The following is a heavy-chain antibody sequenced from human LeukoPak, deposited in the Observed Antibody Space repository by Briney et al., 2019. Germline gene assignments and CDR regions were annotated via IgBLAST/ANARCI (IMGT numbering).Heavy chain of an antibody. CDR2: IYYSGST. V-gene: IGHV4-39*01. CDR1: GGSISSSSYY. CDR3: ARRDGSGSYSLYYFDY. Sequence: SSETLSLTCTVSGGSISSSSYYWGWIRQPPGKGLEWIGSIYYSGSTYYNPSLKSRVTISVDTSKNQFSLKLSSVTAADTAVYYCARRDGSGSYSLYYFDYWGQGTLVTVSS. J-gene: IGHJ4*02. D-gene: IGHD3-10*01.